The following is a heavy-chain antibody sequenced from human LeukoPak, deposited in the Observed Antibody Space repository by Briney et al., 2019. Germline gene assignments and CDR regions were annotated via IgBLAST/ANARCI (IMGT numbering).Heavy chain of an antibody. CDR2: INHSGST. J-gene: IGHJ4*02. CDR1: GGSFSGYY. D-gene: IGHD2-8*01. Sequence: SETLSLTCAVYGGSFSGYYWSWIRQPPGKGLEWIGEINHSGSTIYNPSLKSRVTISVDTSKNQFSLNLNSVTAADTAVYYCARGGSSCTNGVCYTVEGAFYPRYFDYWGQGTLVTVSS. CDR3: ARGGSSCTNGVCYTVEGAFYPRYFDY. V-gene: IGHV4-34*01.